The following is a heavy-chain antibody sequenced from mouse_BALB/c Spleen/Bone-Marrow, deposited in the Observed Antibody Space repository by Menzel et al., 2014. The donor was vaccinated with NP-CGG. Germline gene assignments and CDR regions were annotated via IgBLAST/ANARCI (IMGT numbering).Heavy chain of an antibody. V-gene: IGHV7-1*02. D-gene: IGHD2-10*02. CDR2: SRNKAKYYTT. CDR1: GFTFSDFY. Sequence: EVKLVESGGGLVQPGDSLRLSCATSGFTFSDFYVEWVRQPPGKRLEWIAASRNKAKYYTTEYSASVKGRFIVSRDTSQSVLYLQMNALRAEDTAIYYCARDVGYGNYFVYWGQGTLVPVSA. J-gene: IGHJ3*01. CDR3: ARDVGYGNYFVY.